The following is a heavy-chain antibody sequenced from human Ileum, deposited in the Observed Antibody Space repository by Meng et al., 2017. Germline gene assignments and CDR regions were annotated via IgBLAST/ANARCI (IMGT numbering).Heavy chain of an antibody. CDR3: AAKAVAVPADS. V-gene: IGHV4-4*02. D-gene: IGHD6-19*01. J-gene: IGHJ5*01. CDR1: GVSITCTYW. Sequence: QVQLQDSCPGLMQPAWTLFITCTVSGVSITCTYWWSWVRQPPGKGLEWIGEISHGGSTNYNPSLHGRVTISLDKSKNQFSLNLNSVTAADTAVYYCAAKAVAVPADSWGQGALVTVSS. CDR2: ISHGGST.